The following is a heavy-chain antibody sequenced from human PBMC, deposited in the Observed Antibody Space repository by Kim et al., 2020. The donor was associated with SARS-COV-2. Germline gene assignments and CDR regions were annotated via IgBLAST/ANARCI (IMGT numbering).Heavy chain of an antibody. V-gene: IGHV3-13*01. CDR3: ARAPYGPLDY. D-gene: IGHD3-10*01. Sequence: GGSLRLSCAASGFTLSSYDMHWVRQGTGKGLEWVSTIGTAADTNYPGSVKGRFTISRENAKNSVYLQMNSLRAGDTAVYYCARAPYGPLDYWGQGTLVTVSS. J-gene: IGHJ4*02. CDR2: IGTAADT. CDR1: GFTLSSYD.